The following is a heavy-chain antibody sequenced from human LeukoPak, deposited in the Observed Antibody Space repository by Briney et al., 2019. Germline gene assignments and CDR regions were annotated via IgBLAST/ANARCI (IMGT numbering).Heavy chain of an antibody. CDR3: ARGGYCSGGTCYSYNAFDL. CDR2: ISYDGVNK. Sequence: GGSLRLSCAGSGFTFSSYGLHWVRRAPGKGLEWVALISYDGVNKYYADSVKGRFTISRDNSKNSLYLHMNSLRAEDTAVYYCARGGYCSGGTCYSYNAFDLWGQGTMVTVSS. V-gene: IGHV3-30*03. J-gene: IGHJ3*01. CDR1: GFTFSSYG. D-gene: IGHD2-15*01.